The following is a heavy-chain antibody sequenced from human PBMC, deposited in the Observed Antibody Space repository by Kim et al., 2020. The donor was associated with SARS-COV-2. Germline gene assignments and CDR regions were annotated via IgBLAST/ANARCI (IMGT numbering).Heavy chain of an antibody. V-gene: IGHV5-51*01. D-gene: IGHD6-13*01. CDR3: ARLRGSLADYYGMDV. J-gene: IGHJ6*02. Sequence: GESLKISCKGSGYSFTSYWIGWVRQMPGKGLEWMGIIYPGDSDTRYSPSFQGQVTISADKSISTAYLQWSSLKASDTAMYYCARLRGSLADYYGMDVWGQGTTVTVSS. CDR1: GYSFTSYW. CDR2: IYPGDSDT.